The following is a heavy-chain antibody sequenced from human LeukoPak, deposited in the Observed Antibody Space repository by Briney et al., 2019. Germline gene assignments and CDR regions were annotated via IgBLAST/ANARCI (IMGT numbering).Heavy chain of an antibody. D-gene: IGHD3-16*01. V-gene: IGHV3-66*01. CDR2: IYSGGST. CDR1: GFTVSSNY. CDR3: ARSGGPTHFDY. J-gene: IGHJ4*02. Sequence: PGGSLRLSCAASGFTVSSNYTSWVRQAPGKGLEWVSVIYSGGSTYYADSVKGRFTISRDNSKNTLYLQMNSLRAEDTAVYYCARSGGPTHFDYWGQGTLVTVSS.